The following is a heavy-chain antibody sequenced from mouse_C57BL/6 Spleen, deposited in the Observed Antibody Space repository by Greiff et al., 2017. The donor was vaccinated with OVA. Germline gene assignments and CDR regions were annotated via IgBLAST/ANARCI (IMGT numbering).Heavy chain of an antibody. V-gene: IGHV5-17*01. Sequence: EVQLVESGGGLVKPGGSLKLSCAASGFTFSDYGMHWVRQAPEKGLEWVAYISSGSSTIYYADTVKGRFTISRDNAKNTLFLQMTSLRSEDTAMYYCARIDYDYAMDYWGQGTSVTVSS. CDR3: ARIDYDYAMDY. D-gene: IGHD1-1*02. CDR2: ISSGSSTI. J-gene: IGHJ4*01. CDR1: GFTFSDYG.